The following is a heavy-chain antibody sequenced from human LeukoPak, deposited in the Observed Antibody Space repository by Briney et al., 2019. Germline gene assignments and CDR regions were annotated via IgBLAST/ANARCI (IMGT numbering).Heavy chain of an antibody. CDR1: GFTFSSYA. J-gene: IGHJ4*02. D-gene: IGHD2-15*01. CDR3: ARGAPRGPRVVAASLDY. Sequence: QPGRSLRLSCAASGFTFSSYAMHWVRQAPGKGLEWVAVISYDGSNKYYADSVKGRFTISRDNSKNTLYLQMNSLRAEDTAVYYCARGAPRGPRVVAASLDYWGQGTLVTVSS. V-gene: IGHV3-30-3*01. CDR2: ISYDGSNK.